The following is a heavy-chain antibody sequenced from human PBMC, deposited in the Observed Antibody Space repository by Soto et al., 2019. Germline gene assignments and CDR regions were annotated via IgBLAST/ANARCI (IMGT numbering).Heavy chain of an antibody. CDR1: GFTFRNYD. V-gene: IGHV3-13*05. J-gene: IGHJ6*02. Sequence: EVQLVESGGGLVQPGGSLRLSCEASGFTFRNYDMHWVRQGTGKGLEWVSGISAAGDPDYADSVEGRFTISRENAQNSFFLQMNSLRVGDTAVYYSARPDRDLYGLDVWGQGTTVIVSS. CDR3: ARPDRDLYGLDV. CDR2: ISAAGDP.